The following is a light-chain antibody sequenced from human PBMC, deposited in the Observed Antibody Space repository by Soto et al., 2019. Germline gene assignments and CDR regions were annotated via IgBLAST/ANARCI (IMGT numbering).Light chain of an antibody. CDR1: QYVDNNF. J-gene: IGKJ2*01. CDR3: QQYGSLPYT. Sequence: ENVLTQSPGTLSLSPGERATLSCRASQYVDNNFLAWYQHKPGQPPRLLIFGASIRAAGIPDRFSGSGSGTDFTLSISRLEPEDFVVYHCQQYGSLPYTFGEGTKLDI. CDR2: GAS. V-gene: IGKV3-20*01.